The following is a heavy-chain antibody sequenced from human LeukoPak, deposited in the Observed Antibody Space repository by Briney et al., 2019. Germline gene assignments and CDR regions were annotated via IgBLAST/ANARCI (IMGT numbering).Heavy chain of an antibody. CDR3: ARPLRDCSSTSCYNNWFDP. CDR2: IYPGDSDT. V-gene: IGHV5-51*01. D-gene: IGHD2-2*02. Sequence: GESLKISCKGSGYSFTSYWIGWVRQMPGKGLEWMGIIYPGDSDTRYSPSFQGQVTISADKSISTAYLQWSSLKASDTAMYYCARPLRDCSSTSCYNNWFDPWGQGTLVTVSS. CDR1: GYSFTSYW. J-gene: IGHJ5*02.